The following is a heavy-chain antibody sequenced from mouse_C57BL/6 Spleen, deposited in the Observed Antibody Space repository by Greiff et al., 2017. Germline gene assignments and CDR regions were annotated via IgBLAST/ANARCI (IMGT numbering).Heavy chain of an antibody. CDR2: INPGSGGT. CDR3: ARSRPSLAWFAY. D-gene: IGHD6-1*01. CDR1: GYAFTNYL. J-gene: IGHJ3*01. Sequence: QVHVKQSGAELVRPGTSVKVSCKASGYAFTNYLIEWVKQRPGQGLEWIGVINPGSGGTNYNEKFKGKATLTGDKSSSTAYMQLSSLTSEDSAVYFCARSRPSLAWFAYWGQGTLVTVSA. V-gene: IGHV1-54*01.